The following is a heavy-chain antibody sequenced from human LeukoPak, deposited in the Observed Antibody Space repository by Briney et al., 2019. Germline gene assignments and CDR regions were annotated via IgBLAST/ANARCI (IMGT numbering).Heavy chain of an antibody. CDR2: FRSKAYGGTI. CDR3: ARSICGGDCYRPAPNYYFVY. CDR1: GFTFGVYA. Sequence: GVLRLSCTGSGFTFGVYAMSWFRQAPGKGLEWVGFFRSKAYGGTIDYAASVKGRFTISRDDSKSVAYLEINSLITEDTAVYYCARSICGGDCYRPAPNYYFVYWGQGTLVIVSS. J-gene: IGHJ4*02. V-gene: IGHV3-49*03. D-gene: IGHD2-21*02.